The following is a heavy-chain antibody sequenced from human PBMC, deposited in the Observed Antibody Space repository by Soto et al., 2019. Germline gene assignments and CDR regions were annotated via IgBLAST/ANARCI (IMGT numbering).Heavy chain of an antibody. CDR1: GYTFTSYG. CDR3: ARFMTYYYDSSGYYASD. Sequence: QVQLVQSGAEVKKPGASVKVSCKASGYTFTSYGISWVRQAPGQGLEWMGWISAYNGNTNYAQKLQGRVTMTTDTSTSTAYMELSSLRSDDTAVYYCARFMTYYYDSSGYYASDWGQGTLVTVSS. CDR2: ISAYNGNT. V-gene: IGHV1-18*01. D-gene: IGHD3-22*01. J-gene: IGHJ4*02.